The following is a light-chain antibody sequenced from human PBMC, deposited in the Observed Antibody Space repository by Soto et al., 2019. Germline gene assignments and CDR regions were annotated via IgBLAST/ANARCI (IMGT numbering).Light chain of an antibody. J-gene: IGLJ2*01. V-gene: IGLV3-27*01. CDR2: KDS. CDR3: YSAADGGV. Sequence: SYELTQPSSVSVSPGQTARITCSGDVLAKKYARWFQQKPGQAPVLVIYKDSERPSGIPERFSGSSSGTTVTLTISGAQVEDEADYYCYSAADGGVFGGGTKVTVL. CDR1: VLAKKY.